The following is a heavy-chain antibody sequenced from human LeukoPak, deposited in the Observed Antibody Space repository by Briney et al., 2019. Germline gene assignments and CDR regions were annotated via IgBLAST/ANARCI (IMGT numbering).Heavy chain of an antibody. CDR1: RGSISGYS. Sequence: TPSETLSLTCTVSRGSISGYSWSWIRQSPGGGREWIGYIYYSGDTAYNPSLRSRVTLSGDTSKNQFSLQLRSVTTADTAVYYCVRGPYGASISKWFDPWGQGTQVIVSP. D-gene: IGHD4/OR15-4a*01. J-gene: IGHJ5*02. V-gene: IGHV4-59*01. CDR2: IYYSGDT. CDR3: VRGPYGASISKWFDP.